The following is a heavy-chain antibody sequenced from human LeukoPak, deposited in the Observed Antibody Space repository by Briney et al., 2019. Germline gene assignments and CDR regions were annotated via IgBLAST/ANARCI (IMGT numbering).Heavy chain of an antibody. V-gene: IGHV4-39*01. CDR3: ARRAGHSIGYPPGFDY. Sequence: PSEPLSLTCSVSGGSISSGTHLWYSICQPPAKGLGWFGSVSYIGTAYYNPSLTSRVSLSVGTSTTQFSRELSSVTAADTAVYECARRAGHSIGYPPGFDYWGRGTLVTVSS. CDR2: VSYIGTA. J-gene: IGHJ4*02. CDR1: GGSISSGTHL. D-gene: IGHD3-22*01.